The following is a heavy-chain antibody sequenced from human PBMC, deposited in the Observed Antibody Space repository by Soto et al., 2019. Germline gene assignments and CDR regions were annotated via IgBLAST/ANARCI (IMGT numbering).Heavy chain of an antibody. J-gene: IGHJ6*02. CDR2: INPGSGVT. CDR1: GYSFTKYH. V-gene: IGHV1-2*02. Sequence: ASVKVSCKASGYSFTKYHMHWVRQAPGQGLEWMGWINPGSGVTNQAQKFQGRVTMTRDTSITTTYMELNSLTSDDTAVYYCARGKGMEENYFYYGLDIWGQGTTVTVSS. CDR3: ARGKGMEENYFYYGLDI. D-gene: IGHD1-1*01.